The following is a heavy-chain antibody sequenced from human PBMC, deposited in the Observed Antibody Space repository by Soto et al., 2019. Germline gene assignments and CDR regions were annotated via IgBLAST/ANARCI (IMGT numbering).Heavy chain of an antibody. J-gene: IGHJ1*01. D-gene: IGHD3-3*01. CDR1: GFTFSSYG. CDR2: ISYDGSNK. Sequence: QVQLVESGGGVVQPGRSLRLSCAASGFTFSSYGMHWVRQAPGKGLEWVAVISYDGSNKYYADFVKGRFTISRDNSKNTLYLQMNSLRAEDTAVYYCAKARQKTIFGVVIGSYWGQGPLVTVSS. V-gene: IGHV3-30*18. CDR3: AKARQKTIFGVVIGSY.